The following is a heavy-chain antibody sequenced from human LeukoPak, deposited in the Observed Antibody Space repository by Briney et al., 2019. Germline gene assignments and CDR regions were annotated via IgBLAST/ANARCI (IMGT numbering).Heavy chain of an antibody. Sequence: GGSLRLSCAASGFTFSSYAMNWVRQAPGKGLEWVSGISGSGGSTYYADSVKGRFTISRDNSKNTLYLQLTSLRAEDTAVYYLANSSSWFSFDYWGQETLVTVSS. CDR3: ANSSSWFSFDY. D-gene: IGHD6-13*01. J-gene: IGHJ4*02. CDR2: ISGSGGST. CDR1: GFTFSSYA. V-gene: IGHV3-23*01.